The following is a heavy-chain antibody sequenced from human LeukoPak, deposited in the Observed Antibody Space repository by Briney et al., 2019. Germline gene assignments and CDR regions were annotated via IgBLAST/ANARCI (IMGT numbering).Heavy chain of an antibody. CDR3: ARDLGQYYDTSDNWFDP. V-gene: IGHV3-74*01. J-gene: IGHJ5*02. CDR2: INSDGINT. Sequence: GGSLRLSCAASGLTFSNYWMHWVRQAPGKGLVWGSRINSDGINTSYADSVKGRFTISRDNAKNTLNLQMNSLRAEDTAVYYCARDLGQYYDTSDNWFDPWGQGTLVTVSS. CDR1: GLTFSNYW. D-gene: IGHD3-22*01.